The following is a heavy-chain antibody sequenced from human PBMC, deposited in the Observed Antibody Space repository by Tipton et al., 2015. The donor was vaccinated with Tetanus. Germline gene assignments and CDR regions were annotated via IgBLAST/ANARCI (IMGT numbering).Heavy chain of an antibody. J-gene: IGHJ6*02. CDR1: GYRFNDYW. CDR3: ARRSTSFYGVDV. V-gene: IGHV5-51*04. CDR2: IYPGDSDT. Sequence: QSGAEVKKPGESLRISCKTSGYRFNDYWIAWVRQMPGKGLEWMGVIYPGDSDTKFSPYFQGQVTLSVDKPISTAYLQWSSLKASDTAIYYCARRSTSFYGVDVWGQGTTVTVSS.